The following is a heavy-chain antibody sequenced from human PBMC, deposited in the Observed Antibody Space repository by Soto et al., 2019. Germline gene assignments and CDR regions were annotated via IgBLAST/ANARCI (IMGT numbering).Heavy chain of an antibody. J-gene: IGHJ6*02. Sequence: EVQLVESGGGLVQPGGSLRLSCEASGFTFRNYDMHWCRQGTGKGLEWVSGISAAGDPDYADSVEGRFTISRENAHHSFFLQMNSLSVGDTAVYYCARTDRDFYGLDVWGQGTTVIVSS. CDR1: GFTFRNYD. CDR2: ISAAGDP. CDR3: ARTDRDFYGLDV. V-gene: IGHV3-13*05.